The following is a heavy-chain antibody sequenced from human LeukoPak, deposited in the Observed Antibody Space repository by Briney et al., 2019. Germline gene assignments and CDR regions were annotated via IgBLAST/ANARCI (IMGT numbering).Heavy chain of an antibody. CDR1: GFTFSSYA. CDR2: ISGSGGST. Sequence: PGGSLRLSCAASGFTFSSYAMSWVHQAPGKGLEWVSAISGSGGSTYYADSVKGRFTISRDNSKNTLYLQMNSLRAEDTAVYYCAKVLAVAGKHDYWGQGTLVTVSS. V-gene: IGHV3-23*01. CDR3: AKVLAVAGKHDY. J-gene: IGHJ4*02. D-gene: IGHD6-19*01.